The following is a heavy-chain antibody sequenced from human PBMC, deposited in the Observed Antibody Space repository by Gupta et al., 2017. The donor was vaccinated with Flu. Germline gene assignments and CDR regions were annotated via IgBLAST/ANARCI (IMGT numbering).Heavy chain of an antibody. Sequence: EVHLIQSWPEVKKPGATIKISCKISGYSFSDNVYYLHWLRQAPGKGLEWVGLVDPEDGEPRYAEKFHGRVTITADTSTDIGYLEVSGLRSDDTAVFFCARVGPTGPLQYWGQGTLLTVSS. J-gene: IGHJ4*02. CDR1: GYSFSDNVYY. CDR2: VDPEDGEP. D-gene: IGHD3-10*01. V-gene: IGHV1-69-2*01. CDR3: ARVGPTGPLQY.